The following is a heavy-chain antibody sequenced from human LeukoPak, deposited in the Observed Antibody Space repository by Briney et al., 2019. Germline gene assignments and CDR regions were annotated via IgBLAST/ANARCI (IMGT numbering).Heavy chain of an antibody. D-gene: IGHD7-27*01. J-gene: IGHJ4*02. Sequence: SETLSLTCAVSGGSISSGGYSWSWIRQPPGKGLEWIGYIYHSGSTYYNPSLKSQVTISVDRSKSQFSLKLSSVTAADTAVYYCARGWGATLGYWGQGTLVTVSS. CDR3: ARGWGATLGY. CDR1: GGSISSGGYS. CDR2: IYHSGST. V-gene: IGHV4-30-2*01.